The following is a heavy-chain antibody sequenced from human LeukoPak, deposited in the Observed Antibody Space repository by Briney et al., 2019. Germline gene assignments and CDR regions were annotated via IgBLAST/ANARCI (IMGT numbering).Heavy chain of an antibody. D-gene: IGHD6-19*01. Sequence: PSETLSLTCTVSGGSISGYYWSWIRQPPGKGLEWIGYIYYSGTTNYNPSLKSRVTISVDTSKNQFSLKLSSVTAADTAVYYCARCRAVAGYNWFDPWGQGTLVTVSS. CDR2: IYYSGTT. V-gene: IGHV4-59*12. J-gene: IGHJ5*02. CDR3: ARCRAVAGYNWFDP. CDR1: GGSISGYY.